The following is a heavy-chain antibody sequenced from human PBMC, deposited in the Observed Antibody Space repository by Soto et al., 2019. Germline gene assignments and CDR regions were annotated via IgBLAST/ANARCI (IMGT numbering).Heavy chain of an antibody. V-gene: IGHV1-18*01. J-gene: IGHJ4*02. CDR2: MNAYSGKT. Sequence: ASVKVSCKASGYTFTSYGISWVRQAPGQGLEWMGWMNAYSGKTDYAQKFQGRVTMTTDTFTSTAYMDLRSLSSDNTAVYYCVRDRLTVTGTKCFDYWGQGTMVTVSS. D-gene: IGHD4-17*01. CDR1: GYTFTSYG. CDR3: VRDRLTVTGTKCFDY.